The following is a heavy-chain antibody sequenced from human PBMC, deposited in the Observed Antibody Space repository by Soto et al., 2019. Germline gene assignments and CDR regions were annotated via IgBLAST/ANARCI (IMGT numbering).Heavy chain of an antibody. D-gene: IGHD3-22*01. CDR3: ASRSGYWRIPNHYGMDV. Sequence: QVXXQXWGAGXLKPSEXLSLTCAXYGGSFSXXYWXXIRQPPGKGLXXIGEINHSGSTNYNPSLKSRVTISVDTSKNQFSLKLSSVTAADTAVYYCASRSGYWRIPNHYGMDVWGQGTTVTVSS. J-gene: IGHJ6*02. V-gene: IGHV4-34*01. CDR1: GGSFSXXY. CDR2: INHSGST.